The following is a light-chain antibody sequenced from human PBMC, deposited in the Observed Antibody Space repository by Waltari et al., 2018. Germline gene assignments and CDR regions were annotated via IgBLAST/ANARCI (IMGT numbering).Light chain of an antibody. Sequence: DIQMTQSPSSLSASVGDRVTIPCRARQSISSYLNWYQQKPGKAPQLLIYAASSLQSGVPSRFSGSGSGTDFTLTISSLQPEDFATYYCQQSYSTPRVTFGPGTKVDIK. CDR2: AAS. CDR3: QQSYSTPRVT. V-gene: IGKV1-39*01. CDR1: QSISSY. J-gene: IGKJ3*01.